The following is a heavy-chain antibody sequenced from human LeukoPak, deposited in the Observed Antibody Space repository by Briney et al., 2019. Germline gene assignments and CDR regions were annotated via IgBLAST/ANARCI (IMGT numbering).Heavy chain of an antibody. D-gene: IGHD3-22*01. CDR1: GFTFSSYA. Sequence: PGGSLRLSCAASGFTFSSYAMSWVRQAPGKGLEWVSAISGSGGSTYYADSVKGRFTISRDNSKNTLYQQMNSLRAEDTAVYYCAKDYDYDNYYYYYGMDVWGQGTTVTVSS. CDR2: ISGSGGST. J-gene: IGHJ6*02. V-gene: IGHV3-23*01. CDR3: AKDYDYDNYYYYYGMDV.